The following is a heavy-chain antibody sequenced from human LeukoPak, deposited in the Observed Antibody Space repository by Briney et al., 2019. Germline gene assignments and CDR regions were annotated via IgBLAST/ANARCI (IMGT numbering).Heavy chain of an antibody. Sequence: ASVKVSXKVSGYTLTELSMHWVRQAPGKGLEWMGGFDPEDGETIYAQKFQGRVTMTEDTSTDTAYMELSSLRSEDTAVYYCATVGYYDSSGSDLISHAFDIWGQGTMVTVSS. CDR3: ATVGYYDSSGSDLISHAFDI. J-gene: IGHJ3*02. CDR1: GYTLTELS. CDR2: FDPEDGET. D-gene: IGHD3-22*01. V-gene: IGHV1-24*01.